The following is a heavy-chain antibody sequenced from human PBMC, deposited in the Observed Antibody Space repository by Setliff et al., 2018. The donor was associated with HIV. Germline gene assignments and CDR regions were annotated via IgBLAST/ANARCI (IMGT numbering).Heavy chain of an antibody. Sequence: GESLKISCKGSGYYFTTFWIAWVRQMPGKGLEWMGFIYPGDSHTTYSPSFQGQVTISADKSINTVYLQWRRLKASDTAIYYCARHRDYGDHAQEFDPWGQGTLVTVPQ. CDR2: IYPGDSHT. V-gene: IGHV5-51*01. CDR3: ARHRDYGDHAQEFDP. J-gene: IGHJ5*02. D-gene: IGHD4-17*01. CDR1: GYYFTTFW.